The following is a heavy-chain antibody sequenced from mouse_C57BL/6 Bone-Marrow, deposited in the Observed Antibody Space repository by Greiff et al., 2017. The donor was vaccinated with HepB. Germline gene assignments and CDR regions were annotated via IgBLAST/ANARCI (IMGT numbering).Heavy chain of an antibody. J-gene: IGHJ2*01. V-gene: IGHV7-3*01. Sequence: EVKVEESGGGLVQPGGSLSLSCAASGFTFTDYYMSWVRQPPGKALEWLGFIRNKANGYTKEYSASVKGRFTISRDNSQSILYLQMNALRAEDSASYYCARYFNYGNFDYWGQGTTLTVSS. CDR3: ARYFNYGNFDY. CDR1: GFTFTDYY. CDR2: IRNKANGYTK. D-gene: IGHD2-1*01.